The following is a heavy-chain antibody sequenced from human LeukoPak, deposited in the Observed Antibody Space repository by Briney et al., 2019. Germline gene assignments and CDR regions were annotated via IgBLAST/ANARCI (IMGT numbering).Heavy chain of an antibody. CDR2: IIPIFGSV. J-gene: IGHJ6*03. CDR3: VSGSKGRTIYYYYYMDV. CDR1: GGTFTSYA. Sequence: SVKVSCKSSGGTFTSYAISWVRQAPGQGLEWMGEIIPIFGSVNYPQRFQGRVTITADKSTSTAYMELNSLRSEDTAVYYCVSGSKGRTIYYYYYMDVWGKGTTVTASS. V-gene: IGHV1-69*06.